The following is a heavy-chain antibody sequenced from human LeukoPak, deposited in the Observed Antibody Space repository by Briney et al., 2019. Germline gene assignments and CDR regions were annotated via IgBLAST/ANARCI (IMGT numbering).Heavy chain of an antibody. Sequence: GGSLRLSCAASGFIFSDYYMGWIRQAPGRGLEWVSVIYSGGSTFYADSVKGRFTISRDNSKNTLYLQMNSLRAEDTAVYYCAPRMDVWGKGTTVTISS. CDR2: IYSGGST. CDR3: APRMDV. J-gene: IGHJ6*03. CDR1: GFIFSDYY. V-gene: IGHV3-66*01.